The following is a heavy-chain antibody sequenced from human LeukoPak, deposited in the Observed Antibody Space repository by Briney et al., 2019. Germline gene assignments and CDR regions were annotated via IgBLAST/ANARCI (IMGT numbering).Heavy chain of an antibody. D-gene: IGHD6-19*01. V-gene: IGHV1-46*01. Sequence: GASVKVSCKASGYTFTSYYMHWVRQAPGQGLEWMGIINPSGGSTSYAQKFQGRVTMTRDTSTSTVYMELSSLRSEDTAVYYCARDPAVAGTNDAFDIWGQGTMVTVSS. CDR2: INPSGGST. J-gene: IGHJ3*02. CDR3: ARDPAVAGTNDAFDI. CDR1: GYTFTSYY.